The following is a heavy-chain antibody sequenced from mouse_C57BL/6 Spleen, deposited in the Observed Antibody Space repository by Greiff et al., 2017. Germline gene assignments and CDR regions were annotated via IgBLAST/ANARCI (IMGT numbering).Heavy chain of an antibody. CDR1: GFTFSSYA. CDR2: ISSGGDYI. CDR3: TRDRGTRFAY. V-gene: IGHV5-9-1*02. J-gene: IGHJ3*01. Sequence: DVMLVESGEGLVKPGGSLKLSCAASGFTFSSYAMSWVRQTPEKRLEWVAYISSGGDYIYYADTVKGRFTISRDNARNTLYLQMSSLKSEDTAMYYCTRDRGTRFAYWGQGTLVTVSA. D-gene: IGHD3-3*01.